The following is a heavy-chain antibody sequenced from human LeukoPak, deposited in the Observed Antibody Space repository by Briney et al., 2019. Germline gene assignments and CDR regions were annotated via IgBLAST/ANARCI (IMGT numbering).Heavy chain of an antibody. CDR2: IIPIFGTA. D-gene: IGHD5-18*01. J-gene: IGHJ4*02. CDR3: ARDSRRGYSYGYQDY. Sequence: SVKVSCKASGYTFTSYAISWVRQAPGQGLEWMGGIIPIFGTANYAQKFQGRVTITADESTSTAYMELSSLRSEDTAVYYCARDSRRGYSYGYQDYWGQGTLVTVSS. CDR1: GYTFTSYA. V-gene: IGHV1-69*13.